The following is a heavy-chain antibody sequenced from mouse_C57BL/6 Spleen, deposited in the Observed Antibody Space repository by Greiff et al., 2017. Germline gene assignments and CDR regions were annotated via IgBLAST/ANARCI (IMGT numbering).Heavy chain of an antibody. V-gene: IGHV1-52*01. Sequence: QVQLQQPGAELVRPGSSVKLSCKASGYTFTSYWMHWVKQRPIQGLEWIGNIDPSDSETHYNQKFKDKATLTVDKSSSTAYMQLSSLTSEDSAVYYCARYYDYDEGFAYCGQGTLVTVSA. J-gene: IGHJ3*01. CDR1: GYTFTSYW. CDR3: ARYYDYDEGFAY. D-gene: IGHD2-4*01. CDR2: IDPSDSET.